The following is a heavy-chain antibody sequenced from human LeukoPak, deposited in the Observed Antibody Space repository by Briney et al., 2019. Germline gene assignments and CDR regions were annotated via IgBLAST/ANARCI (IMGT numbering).Heavy chain of an antibody. CDR3: ARAYCSSTSCYAPTDYYYGMDV. CDR1: GGTFSSYA. J-gene: IGHJ6*04. D-gene: IGHD2-2*01. CDR2: IIPIFGTA. Sequence: ASVKVSCKASGGTFSSYAISWVRQAPGQGLEWMGGIIPIFGTASYAQKFQGRVTITADESTSTAYVELSSLRSEDTAVYYCARAYCSSTSCYAPTDYYYGMDVWGKGTTVTVSS. V-gene: IGHV1-69*13.